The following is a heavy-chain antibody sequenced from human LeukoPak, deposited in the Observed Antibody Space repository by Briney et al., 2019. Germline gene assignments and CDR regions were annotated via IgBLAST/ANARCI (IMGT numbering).Heavy chain of an antibody. CDR2: MNPNSGNT. J-gene: IGHJ6*03. V-gene: IGHV1-8*03. Sequence: ASVKVSCKASGYTFTSYDINWVRQATGQGLEWMGWMNPNSGNTGYAQKFQGRVTITRNTSISTAYMELSSLRSEDTAVYYCARGISSSWYVLYYYMDVWGKGTTVTVSS. CDR1: GYTFTSYD. CDR3: ARGISSSWYVLYYYMDV. D-gene: IGHD6-13*01.